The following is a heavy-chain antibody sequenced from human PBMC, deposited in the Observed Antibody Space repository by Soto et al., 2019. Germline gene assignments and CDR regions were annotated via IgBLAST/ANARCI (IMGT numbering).Heavy chain of an antibody. J-gene: IGHJ3*02. CDR2: IKQDGSEK. V-gene: IGHV3-7*01. Sequence: GGSLRLSCAASGFTFSSYWMSWVRQAPGKGLEWVANIKQDGSEKYYVDSVKVRFTISRDNAKNSLYLQMNSLRAEDTAVYYCARTTVTKGKGENDAFDIWGQGTMVTVSS. CDR1: GFTFSSYW. CDR3: ARTTVTKGKGENDAFDI. D-gene: IGHD4-17*01.